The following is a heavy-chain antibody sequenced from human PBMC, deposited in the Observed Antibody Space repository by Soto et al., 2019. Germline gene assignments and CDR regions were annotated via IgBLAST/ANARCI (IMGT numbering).Heavy chain of an antibody. J-gene: IGHJ5*02. Sequence: ASVKVSCKASGYTFTSYDINWVRQATGQGLEWMGWMNPNSGNTGYAQKFQGRVSMTRNTSISTAYMELSSLRSEDTAVYYCARLRKAPVNWFDPWGQGTLVTVSS. CDR2: MNPNSGNT. CDR3: ARLRKAPVNWFDP. D-gene: IGHD3-3*01. V-gene: IGHV1-8*01. CDR1: GYTFTSYD.